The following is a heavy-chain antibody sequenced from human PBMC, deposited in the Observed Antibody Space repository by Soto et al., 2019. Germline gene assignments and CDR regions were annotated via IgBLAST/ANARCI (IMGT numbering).Heavy chain of an antibody. CDR1: GGSISSGGYY. J-gene: IGHJ5*02. CDR2: IYYSGST. CDR3: ARVPEVYDILTGFDD. V-gene: IGHV4-31*03. Sequence: QVQLQESGPGLVKPSQTLSLTCTVSGGSISSGGYYWSWIRQHPGKGLEWIGYIYYSGSTYYNPSLHSRFTISVDTSKNQFSLNLSTVTAADTAVYYCARVPEVYDILTGFDDGGQGTLVTFSS. D-gene: IGHD3-9*01.